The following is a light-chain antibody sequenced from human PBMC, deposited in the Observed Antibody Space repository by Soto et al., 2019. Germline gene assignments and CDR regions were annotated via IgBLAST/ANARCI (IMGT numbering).Light chain of an antibody. J-gene: IGKJ2*01. Sequence: DIQMTQSPSTLSASVGDRVTITCRASESLSSWLAWYQQKPGKAPELLISDASTLATGVPSRFSGSGSGTEFTLTISSLQTDDSATYFCQEYKTYAFGPGTKVDIK. CDR2: DAS. CDR3: QEYKTYA. CDR1: ESLSSW. V-gene: IGKV1-5*01.